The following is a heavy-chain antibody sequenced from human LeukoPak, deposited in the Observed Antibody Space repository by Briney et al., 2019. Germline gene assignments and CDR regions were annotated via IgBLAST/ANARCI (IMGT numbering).Heavy chain of an antibody. CDR2: IYHSGST. D-gene: IGHD2-2*01. J-gene: IGHJ4*02. CDR1: GGSVSSGGHS. CDR3: ARYCSSTSCSFFDY. V-gene: IGHV4-30-2*01. Sequence: SETLSLTCAVSGGSVSSGGHSWSWIRQPPGKGLEWIGYIYHSGSTYYNPSLKSRVTISVDRSKNQFSLKLSSVTAADTAVYYCARYCSSTSCSFFDYWGQGTLVTVSS.